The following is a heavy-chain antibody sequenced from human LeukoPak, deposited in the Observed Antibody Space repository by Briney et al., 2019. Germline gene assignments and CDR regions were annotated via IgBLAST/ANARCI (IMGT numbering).Heavy chain of an antibody. Sequence: SETLSLTCTVSGGSISSYCWSWIRQPPGKGLEWIGYIYYSGSTNYNPSLKSRVTISVDTSKNQFSLKLSSVTAADTAVYYCAREATDYGDYPYYFDYWGQGTLVTVSS. V-gene: IGHV4-59*01. CDR2: IYYSGST. J-gene: IGHJ4*02. CDR3: AREATDYGDYPYYFDY. D-gene: IGHD4-17*01. CDR1: GGSISSYC.